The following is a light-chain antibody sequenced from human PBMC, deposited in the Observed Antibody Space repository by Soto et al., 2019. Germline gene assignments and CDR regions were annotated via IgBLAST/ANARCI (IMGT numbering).Light chain of an antibody. Sequence: EIVLTQSPATLSLSPGERATLSCRASQSVSNFLAWYQQKPGQAPRLLISDASNRATCIPGRFSGSGSGTDVSLTISSLEPEDFAVYYCQQRSNWPWTFGQGTKVEIK. CDR1: QSVSNF. CDR2: DAS. CDR3: QQRSNWPWT. V-gene: IGKV3-11*01. J-gene: IGKJ1*01.